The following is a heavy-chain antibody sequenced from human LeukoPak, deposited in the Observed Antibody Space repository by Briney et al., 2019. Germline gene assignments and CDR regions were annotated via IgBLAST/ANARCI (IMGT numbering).Heavy chain of an antibody. D-gene: IGHD2-2*02. CDR3: ARDRKRRYCSSTSCYKGAAFDI. CDR1: GGSFSGYY. Sequence: SETLSLTCAVYGGSFSGYYWSWIRQPPGKGLEWIGEINHSRSTNYNPSLKSRVTISVDTSKNQFSLKLSSVTAADTAVYYCARDRKRRYCSSTSCYKGAAFDIWGQGTMVTVSS. CDR2: INHSRST. J-gene: IGHJ3*02. V-gene: IGHV4-34*01.